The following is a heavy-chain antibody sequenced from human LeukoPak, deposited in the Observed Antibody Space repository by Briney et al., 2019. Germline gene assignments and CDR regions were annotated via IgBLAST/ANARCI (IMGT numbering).Heavy chain of an antibody. J-gene: IGHJ4*02. Sequence: SVKVSCKASGGTFSSNGISWVRQAPGQGLEWMGGIISISGTANYAQKFQGRVTITADKFTSTAYMELTSLRSEDTAVYYCARVYGPDMVATSHFDYWGQGTLVTVSS. D-gene: IGHD5-12*01. V-gene: IGHV1-69*06. CDR1: GGTFSSNG. CDR3: ARVYGPDMVATSHFDY. CDR2: IISISGTA.